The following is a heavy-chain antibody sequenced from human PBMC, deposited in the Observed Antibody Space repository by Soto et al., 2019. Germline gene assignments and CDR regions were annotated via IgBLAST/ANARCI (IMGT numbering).Heavy chain of an antibody. CDR3: ARDYWAPYYYDSSGYDY. CDR1: GFTFSSYW. CDR2: IKQDGSEK. J-gene: IGHJ4*02. Sequence: GGSLRLSCAASGFTFSSYWMSWVRQAPGKGLEWVANIKQDGSEKYYVDSVKGRFTISRDNAKNSLYLQMNSLRAEDTAVYYCARDYWAPYYYDSSGYDYWGQGTLVTVSS. V-gene: IGHV3-7*01. D-gene: IGHD3-22*01.